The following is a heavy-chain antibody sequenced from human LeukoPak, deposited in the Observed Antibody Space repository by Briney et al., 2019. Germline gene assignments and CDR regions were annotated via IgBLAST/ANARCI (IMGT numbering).Heavy chain of an antibody. J-gene: IGHJ4*02. V-gene: IGHV3-53*01. CDR3: ARDSQNSSGWWERGTFDY. CDR1: GFTVSSNY. Sequence: PGGSLRLSCAASGFTVSSNYMSWVRQAPGKGLEWVSVIYSGGSTYYADSVKGRFTISRDNSKNTLYLQMNSLRAEDTAVYYCARDSQNSSGWWERGTFDYWGQGALVTVSS. D-gene: IGHD6-19*01. CDR2: IYSGGST.